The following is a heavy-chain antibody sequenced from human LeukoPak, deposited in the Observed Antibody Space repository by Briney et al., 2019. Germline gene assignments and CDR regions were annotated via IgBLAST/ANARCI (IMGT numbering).Heavy chain of an antibody. CDR2: IWYDGNK. CDR3: AKEISLDDAFDI. J-gene: IGHJ3*02. Sequence: GGSLRLSCAASGFTFSSYGMHWVRQAPGKGLEWVAIIWYDGNKYYADSVKGLFTISRDNSKNTLYLQINSLRAEDTAMYYCAKEISLDDAFDIWGQGTMVTVSS. D-gene: IGHD2-15*01. CDR1: GFTFSSYG. V-gene: IGHV3-33*06.